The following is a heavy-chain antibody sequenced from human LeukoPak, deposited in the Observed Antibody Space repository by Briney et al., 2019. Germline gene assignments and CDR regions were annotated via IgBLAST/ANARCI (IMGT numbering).Heavy chain of an antibody. Sequence: GGSLRLSCAASGFTFDDYAMHWVRQAPGKGLEWVAGISWNSRSIGYADSVKGRFTISRDNAKNSLYLQMNSLRAEDMALYYCATAPDLPFPYFDYWGQGTLVTVAS. D-gene: IGHD3-16*01. CDR2: ISWNSRSI. V-gene: IGHV3-9*03. J-gene: IGHJ4*02. CDR1: GFTFDDYA. CDR3: ATAPDLPFPYFDY.